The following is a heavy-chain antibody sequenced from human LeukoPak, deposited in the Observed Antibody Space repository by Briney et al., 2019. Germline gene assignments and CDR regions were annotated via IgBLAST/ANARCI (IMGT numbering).Heavy chain of an antibody. Sequence: GGSLRLSCAASGFTFSAYWMHWVRQAPGKGLVWVSLINSGGDDTRYADSVKGRFTISRDNAKNTLYLQMNSLRAEDTAVYYCARRIGYSSGHSAVYYFDYWGQGTLVTVSS. D-gene: IGHD6-19*01. CDR3: ARRIGYSSGHSAVYYFDY. CDR2: INSGGDDT. J-gene: IGHJ4*02. CDR1: GFTFSAYW. V-gene: IGHV3-74*01.